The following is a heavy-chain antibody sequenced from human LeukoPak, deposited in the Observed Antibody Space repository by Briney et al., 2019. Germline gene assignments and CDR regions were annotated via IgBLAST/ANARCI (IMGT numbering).Heavy chain of an antibody. CDR3: ARVCGSYNGGGLAFDI. CDR2: IYYSGST. CDR1: GGSISSGDYY. Sequence: SETLSLTCTVSGGSISSGDYYWSWLRQPPGKGLEWIGYIYYSGSTYYNPSLKSRVTISVDTSKNQFSLKLSSVTAADTAVYYCARVCGSYNGGGLAFDIWGQGTMVTVSS. J-gene: IGHJ3*02. D-gene: IGHD1-26*01. V-gene: IGHV4-30-4*08.